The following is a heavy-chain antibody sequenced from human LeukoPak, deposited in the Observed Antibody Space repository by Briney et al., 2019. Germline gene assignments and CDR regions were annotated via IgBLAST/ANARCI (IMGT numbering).Heavy chain of an antibody. D-gene: IGHD3-10*01. CDR3: AKDYNRAYYYGSGFDY. V-gene: IGHV3-30*02. CDR2: IRYDGSKK. Sequence: PGGSLRLSCAASGFTFSSYGMNWVRQAPGKGLEWVAFIRYDGSKKYSADSVKGRFTISRDNSKNTLYLQMNSLRAEDTAVYYCAKDYNRAYYYGSGFDYWGQRTLVTVSS. CDR1: GFTFSSYG. J-gene: IGHJ4*02.